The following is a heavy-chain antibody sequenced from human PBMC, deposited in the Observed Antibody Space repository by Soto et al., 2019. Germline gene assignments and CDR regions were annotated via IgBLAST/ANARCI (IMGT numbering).Heavy chain of an antibody. CDR3: ARPRDDGSGTPFDH. V-gene: IGHV3-74*01. D-gene: IGHD3-22*01. CDR2: INGDGKTA. J-gene: IGHJ4*02. Sequence: PGGSLRLSCAASGFTFSSYWMHWVRQAPGKGLVWVSGINGDGKTATYADSVKGRFIISRDNAKNILYLQMNSLTAEDTAVYYWARPRDDGSGTPFDHWGQGSLVTVSS. CDR1: GFTFSSYW.